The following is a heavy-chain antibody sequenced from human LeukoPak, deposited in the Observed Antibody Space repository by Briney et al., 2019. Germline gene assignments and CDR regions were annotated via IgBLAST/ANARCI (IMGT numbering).Heavy chain of an antibody. CDR2: IYYSGST. V-gene: IGHV4-39*07. Sequence: SETLSLTCTVSGGSISSSSYYWGWIRQPPGKGLEWIGSIYYSGSTYYNPSLKSRVTISVDTSKNQFSLKLSSVTAADTAVYYCARGSGVLLWFGELSSRFDPWGQGTLVTVSS. J-gene: IGHJ5*02. D-gene: IGHD3-10*01. CDR1: GGSISSSSYY. CDR3: ARGSGVLLWFGELSSRFDP.